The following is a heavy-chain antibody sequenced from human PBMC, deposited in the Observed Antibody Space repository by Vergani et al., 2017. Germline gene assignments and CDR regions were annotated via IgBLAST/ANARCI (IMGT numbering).Heavy chain of an antibody. CDR1: GATFRSNT. V-gene: IGHV1-69*08. D-gene: IGHD3-10*01. Sequence: QVQLVQSGAEVKKPGSSVKVSCKASGATFRSNTISWVRQVPGQGLEWMGRIIPIFVTASYAQKFQGRVAITADESTNTAYMELYSLRSEDTAVYFCATSYPYGLGSYPYGMDVWGQGTTVTVSS. CDR2: IIPIFVTA. CDR3: ATSYPYGLGSYPYGMDV. J-gene: IGHJ6*02.